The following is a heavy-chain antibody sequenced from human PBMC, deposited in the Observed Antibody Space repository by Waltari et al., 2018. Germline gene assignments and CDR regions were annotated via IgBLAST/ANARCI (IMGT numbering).Heavy chain of an antibody. V-gene: IGHV4-34*01. D-gene: IGHD3-22*01. Sequence: QVQLQQWGAGLLKPSETLSLTCAVYGGSFSTYYWSWIRQPPGKGLEWIGEINHSGSTNYNPSLKSRVTISVDTSKNQFSLKLSSVTAADTAVYYCARLGRSSGKNYWRQVTLVTVSS. CDR3: ARLGRSSGKNY. CDR2: INHSGST. J-gene: IGHJ4*02. CDR1: GGSFSTYY.